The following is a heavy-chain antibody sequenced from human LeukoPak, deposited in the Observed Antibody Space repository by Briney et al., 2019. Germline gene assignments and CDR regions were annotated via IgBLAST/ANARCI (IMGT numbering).Heavy chain of an antibody. D-gene: IGHD3-3*01. Sequence: ASVKVSCKASGYTFTSYGISWVRQAPGQGLEWMEWISAYNGNTNYAQKLQGRVTMTTDTSTSTAYMELRSLRSDDTAVYYCARGNVLRFLEWLSHYYYYMDVWGKGTTVTVSS. J-gene: IGHJ6*03. V-gene: IGHV1-18*01. CDR1: GYTFTSYG. CDR2: ISAYNGNT. CDR3: ARGNVLRFLEWLSHYYYYMDV.